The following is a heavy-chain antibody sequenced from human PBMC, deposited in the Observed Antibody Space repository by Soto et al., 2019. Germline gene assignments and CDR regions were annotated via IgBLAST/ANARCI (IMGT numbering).Heavy chain of an antibody. CDR3: ARASWDIVVVVAAEKDGDAFDI. Sequence: GGSLRLSCAASGFTFSSYAMHWVRQAPGKGLEWVAVISYDGSNKYYADSVKGRFTISRDNSKNTLYLQMNSLRAEDTAVYYCARASWDIVVVVAAEKDGDAFDIWGQGTMVTVSS. V-gene: IGHV3-30-3*01. CDR2: ISYDGSNK. CDR1: GFTFSSYA. D-gene: IGHD2-15*01. J-gene: IGHJ3*02.